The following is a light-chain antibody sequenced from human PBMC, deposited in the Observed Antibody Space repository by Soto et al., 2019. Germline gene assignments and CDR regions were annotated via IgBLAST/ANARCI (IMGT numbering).Light chain of an antibody. CDR3: QQRSNWPPIT. CDR2: DAS. J-gene: IGKJ5*01. V-gene: IGKV3-11*01. CDR1: QNVSSN. Sequence: EIVLTQSPGTLSLSPGERATLSCRASQNVSSNHIAWYQQKPGQAPRLLIYDASNRATGIPARFSGSGSGTDFTLTISSLEPEDFAVYYCQQRSNWPPITFSQGTRLEIK.